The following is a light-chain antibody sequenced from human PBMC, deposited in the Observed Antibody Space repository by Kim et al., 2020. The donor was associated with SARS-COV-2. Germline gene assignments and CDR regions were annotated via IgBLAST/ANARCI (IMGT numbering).Light chain of an antibody. V-gene: IGKV1-39*01. Sequence: AYVGERVTMTCRASQSISSYLNWYQQKPGKAPKRLIYAASSLQSGVPSRFSGSGSGTDFTLTISSLQPEDFATYYCQQSYSTMYTFGQGTKLEI. CDR2: AAS. CDR1: QSISSY. J-gene: IGKJ2*01. CDR3: QQSYSTMYT.